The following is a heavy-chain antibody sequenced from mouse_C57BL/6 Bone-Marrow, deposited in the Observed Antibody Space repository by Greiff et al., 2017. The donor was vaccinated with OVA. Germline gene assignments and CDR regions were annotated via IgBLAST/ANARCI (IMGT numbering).Heavy chain of an antibody. CDR2: IDPENGDT. CDR3: TTGGWDWFAY. D-gene: IGHD3-3*01. J-gene: IGHJ3*01. Sequence: EVKVVESGAELVRPGASVKLSCTASGFNIKDDYMHWVKQRPEQGLEWIGWIDPENGDTEYASKFQGKATITADTSSNTAYLQLSSLTSEDTAVYYCTTGGWDWFAYWGQGTLVTVSA. CDR1: GFNIKDDY. V-gene: IGHV14-4*01.